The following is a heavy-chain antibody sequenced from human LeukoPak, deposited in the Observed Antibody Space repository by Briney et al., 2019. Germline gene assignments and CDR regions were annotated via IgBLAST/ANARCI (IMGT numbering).Heavy chain of an antibody. V-gene: IGHV1-18*01. J-gene: IGHJ3*02. CDR3: ARVWDIVIIPAHAFDI. D-gene: IGHD2-2*01. Sequence: ASVKVSCKASGYTFTNYAISWVRQAPGQGLEWMGRISGYNGNTNYAQKIQGRVTMTTDTSTNTAYMELRSLRSDDTAVYYCARVWDIVIIPAHAFDIWGQGIMVTVSS. CDR1: GYTFTNYA. CDR2: ISGYNGNT.